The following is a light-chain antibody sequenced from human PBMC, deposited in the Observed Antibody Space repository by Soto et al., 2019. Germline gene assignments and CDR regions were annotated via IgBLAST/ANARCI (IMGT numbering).Light chain of an antibody. CDR2: VEASGSY. V-gene: IGLV4-60*02. J-gene: IGLJ3*02. CDR3: ETWDSNTHWV. CDR1: SGHSSYI. Sequence: QPVLTQSSSASASLGSSVKLTCTRSSGHSSYIIAWHQQQPGKAPRYLMKVEASGSYNKGSGVPDRFSGSSSGADRYLTISNLQFEDEADYYCETWDSNTHWVFGGGTQLTVL.